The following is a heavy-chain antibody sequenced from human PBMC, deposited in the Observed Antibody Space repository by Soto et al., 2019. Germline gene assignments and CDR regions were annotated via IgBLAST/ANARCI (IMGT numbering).Heavy chain of an antibody. CDR3: ARGDVYSGYDLVAFDI. J-gene: IGHJ3*02. V-gene: IGHV1-69*02. CDR2: IIPILGIA. D-gene: IGHD5-12*01. Sequence: GASVKVSCKASGGTFSSYTISWVRQAPGQGLEWMGRIIPILGIANYAQKFQGRVTITADKSTSTAYMELSSLRSEDTAVYYCARGDVYSGYDLVAFDIWGQGTMVTVSS. CDR1: GGTFSSYT.